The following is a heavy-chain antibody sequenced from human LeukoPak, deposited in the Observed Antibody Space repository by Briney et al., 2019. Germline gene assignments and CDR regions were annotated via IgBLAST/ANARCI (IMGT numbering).Heavy chain of an antibody. CDR3: ARKTDTTVGGDY. CDR2: IYSGGGT. CDR1: EFTVSRNY. D-gene: IGHD1-26*01. V-gene: IGHV3-53*01. J-gene: IGHJ4*02. Sequence: PGGSLRLSCAVSEFTVSRNYMNWVRQAPGKGLEWVSLIYSGGGTEYADSVRGRFTISGDNSKNTLFLQMNSLRAEDTAVYYCARKTDTTVGGDYWGRGTLVTVSS.